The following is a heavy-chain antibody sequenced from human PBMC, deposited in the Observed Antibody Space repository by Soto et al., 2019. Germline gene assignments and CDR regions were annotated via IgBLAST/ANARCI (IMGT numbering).Heavy chain of an antibody. CDR1: GGTFSSYA. CDR3: ARVVVGYWSSTSGYDDLYWYAP. V-gene: IGHV1-69*05. CDR2: IIPNIGTT. J-gene: IGHJ5*02. D-gene: IGHD2-2*01. Sequence: ASVKVSCKASGGTFSSYAISWVRQAPGQGLEWMGWIIPNIGTTNYAQKLQDRVTMTTDTSTSTAYMELRSLRSDDTAVYYCARVVVGYWSSTSGYDDLYWYAPWGQGTLVTVSS.